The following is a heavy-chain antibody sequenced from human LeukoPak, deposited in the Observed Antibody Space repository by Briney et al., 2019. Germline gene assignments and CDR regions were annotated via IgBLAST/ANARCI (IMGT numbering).Heavy chain of an antibody. CDR2: IYYSGST. D-gene: IGHD3-22*01. J-gene: IGHJ6*02. Sequence: PSETLSLTCAVYGGSFSGYYWSWIRQPPGKGLEWIGYIYYSGSTNYNPSLKSRVTISVDTSKNQFSLKLSSVTAADTAVYYRARDSTYYYDSSGYSDYYYYYGMDVWGQGTTVTVSS. CDR1: GGSFSGYY. CDR3: ARDSTYYYDSSGYSDYYYYYGMDV. V-gene: IGHV4-59*01.